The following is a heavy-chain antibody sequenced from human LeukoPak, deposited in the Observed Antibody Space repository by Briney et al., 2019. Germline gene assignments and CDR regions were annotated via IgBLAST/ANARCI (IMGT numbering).Heavy chain of an antibody. V-gene: IGHV1-2*02. Sequence: ASVKVSCKASGYTFTAFYMHWVRQAPGQGLEWMGWINPNSGGTDYAKKFQGRVTMTRDTSISTAYMEVSRLTSDDTAVYYCARVATCCRGGTCYSGAFDYWGQGTLVTVSS. CDR2: INPNSGGT. CDR1: GYTFTAFY. D-gene: IGHD2-15*01. CDR3: ARVATCCRGGTCYSGAFDY. J-gene: IGHJ4*02.